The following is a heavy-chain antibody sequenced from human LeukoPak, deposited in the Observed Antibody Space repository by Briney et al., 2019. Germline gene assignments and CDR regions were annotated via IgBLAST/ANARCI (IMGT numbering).Heavy chain of an antibody. CDR2: IYYSGST. CDR1: GGSISSSSYY. V-gene: IGHV4-39*07. J-gene: IGHJ4*02. Sequence: SETLSLTCTVSGGSISSSSYYWGWIRQPPGKGLEWIGSIYYSGSTYYNPSLKSRVTISVDTSKNQFSLKLSSVTAADTAVYYCASGSSGYLYYFDYWGQGTLVTVSS. CDR3: ASGSSGYLYYFDY. D-gene: IGHD3-22*01.